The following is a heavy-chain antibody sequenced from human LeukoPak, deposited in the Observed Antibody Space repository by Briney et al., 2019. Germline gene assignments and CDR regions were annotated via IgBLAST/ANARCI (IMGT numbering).Heavy chain of an antibody. CDR1: GYSFTSYW. CDR3: ARGRSRYYDSWSGYYPFDY. J-gene: IGHJ4*02. CDR2: IYPGDSDT. D-gene: IGHD3-3*01. Sequence: GESLKISCKGSGYSFTSYWIGWVRQMPGKGLEWMGIIYPGDSDTRYSPSFQGQVTISADKSISTAYLQWSSLKASDTAMYYCARGRSRYYDSWSGYYPFDYWGQGTLVTVSS. V-gene: IGHV5-51*01.